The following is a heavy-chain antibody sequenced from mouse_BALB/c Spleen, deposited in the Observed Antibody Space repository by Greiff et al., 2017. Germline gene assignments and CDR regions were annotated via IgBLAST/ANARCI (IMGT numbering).Heavy chain of an antibody. V-gene: IGHV2-9*02. CDR2: IWAGGST. CDR1: GFSLTSYG. CDR3: ARAPPNYYGKGMDY. D-gene: IGHD1-2*01. Sequence: QVQLKESGPGLVAPSQSLSITCTVSGFSLTSYGVHWVRQPPGKGLEWLGLIWAGGSTSYNSALMSRLSISKDNSKTQVFLKMNSLQTDDTAMYYCARAPPNYYGKGMDYWGQGTSVTVSS. J-gene: IGHJ4*01.